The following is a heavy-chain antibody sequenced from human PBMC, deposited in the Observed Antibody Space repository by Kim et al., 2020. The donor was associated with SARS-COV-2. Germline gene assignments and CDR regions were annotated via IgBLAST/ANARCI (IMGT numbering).Heavy chain of an antibody. CDR1: GYTFTSYD. CDR2: MDPNSGNT. CDR3: ARAKLVQGVFYYYYYMDV. V-gene: IGHV1-8*01. D-gene: IGHD3-10*01. J-gene: IGHJ6*03. Sequence: ASVKVSCKASGYTFTSYDINWVRQATGQGLEWMGWMDPNSGNTGYAQKFQGRVTMTMNTSISTAYMELSSLRSEDTAVYYCARAKLVQGVFYYYYYMDVWGKGTTVTVSS.